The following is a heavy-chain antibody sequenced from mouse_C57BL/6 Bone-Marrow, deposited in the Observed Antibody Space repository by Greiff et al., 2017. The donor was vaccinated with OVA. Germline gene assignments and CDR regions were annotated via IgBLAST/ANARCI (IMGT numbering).Heavy chain of an antibody. V-gene: IGHV6-6*01. Sequence: EVQLVESGGGLVQPGGSMKLSCAASGFTFSDAWMDWVRQSPEKGLEWVAEIRNKANNHATYYAESVKGRFTISRDDSKSSVYLQMNSLRAEDTGIYYCTRPVLLRRFAYWGQGTLVTVSA. J-gene: IGHJ3*01. D-gene: IGHD1-1*01. CDR2: IRNKANNHAT. CDR1: GFTFSDAW. CDR3: TRPVLLRRFAY.